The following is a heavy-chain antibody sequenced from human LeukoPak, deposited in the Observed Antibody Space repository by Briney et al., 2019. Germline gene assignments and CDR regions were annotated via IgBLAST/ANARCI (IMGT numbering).Heavy chain of an antibody. CDR3: ARDDGIAVAGGDY. Sequence: SVKVSCKASGGTFSSYAISWVRQAPGQGLEWMGRIIPILGIANYAQKLQGRVTMTTDTSTSTAYMELRSLRSDDTAVYYCARDDGIAVAGGDYWGQGTLVTVSS. J-gene: IGHJ4*02. CDR2: IIPILGIA. D-gene: IGHD6-19*01. CDR1: GGTFSSYA. V-gene: IGHV1-69*04.